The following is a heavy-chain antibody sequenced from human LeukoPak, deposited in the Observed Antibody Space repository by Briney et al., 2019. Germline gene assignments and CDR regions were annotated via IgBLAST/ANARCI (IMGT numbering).Heavy chain of an antibody. D-gene: IGHD6-19*01. Sequence: SVKVFCKASGGTLSSYAFSWVRQAPGQGLEWMGRIIPILGIANYAQKFQGRVTITADKSTSTVYMELSSLRSDDTAVYYCATPAGYSSGWYPHWGQGTLVTVSS. V-gene: IGHV1-69*04. CDR2: IIPILGIA. CDR1: GGTLSSYA. CDR3: ATPAGYSSGWYPH. J-gene: IGHJ4*02.